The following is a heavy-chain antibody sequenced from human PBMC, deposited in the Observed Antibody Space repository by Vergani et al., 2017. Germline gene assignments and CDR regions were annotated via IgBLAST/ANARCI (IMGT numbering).Heavy chain of an antibody. V-gene: IGHV3-21*01. D-gene: IGHD2-15*01. J-gene: IGHJ5*02. CDR2: ISSSSSYI. CDR3: ARGRKRYRVVADRGGTRFDP. Sequence: EVQLVESGGGLVQPGGSLRLSCAASGFTFSSYSMNWVRQAPGKGLEWVSSISSSSSYIYYADSVKGRFTISRDNAKNSLYLQMNSLRAEDTAVYYCARGRKRYRVVADRGGTRFDPWGQGTLVTVSS. CDR1: GFTFSSYS.